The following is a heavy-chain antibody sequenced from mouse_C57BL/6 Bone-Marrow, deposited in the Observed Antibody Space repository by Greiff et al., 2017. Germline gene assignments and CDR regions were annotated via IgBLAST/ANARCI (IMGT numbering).Heavy chain of an antibody. CDR3: AMEGNYVFDY. Sequence: EVQLVESGGGLVKPGGSLKLSCAASGFTFSDYGMHWVRQAPEKGLEWVAYISSGSSTIYYADTVKGRCTISRDKAKNTLFLQMTGLSAEDTAMYYCAMEGNYVFDYWGQGTTLTVSS. V-gene: IGHV5-17*01. CDR2: ISSGSSTI. D-gene: IGHD2-1*01. CDR1: GFTFSDYG. J-gene: IGHJ2*01.